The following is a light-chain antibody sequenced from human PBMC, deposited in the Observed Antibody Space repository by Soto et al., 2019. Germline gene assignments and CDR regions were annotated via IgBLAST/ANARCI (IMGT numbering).Light chain of an antibody. CDR1: QTISSW. V-gene: IGKV1-5*03. Sequence: DIQMTQSPSTLSGSVGDRFTITCRASQTISSWLSWYQQKPGKAPKLLIYKASTLKSGVPSRFSGSGSGKEFTLTISSLQPDDFATYYCQQYTSYPWTFGQGTKVDIK. CDR3: QQYTSYPWT. CDR2: KAS. J-gene: IGKJ1*01.